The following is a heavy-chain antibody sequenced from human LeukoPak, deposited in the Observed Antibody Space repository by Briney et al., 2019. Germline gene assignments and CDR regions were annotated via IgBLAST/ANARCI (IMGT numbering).Heavy chain of an antibody. CDR1: GYTFTNYG. D-gene: IGHD6-13*01. J-gene: IGHJ4*02. V-gene: IGHV1-18*01. CDR2: ISTFNGNT. CDR3: ARGEHGTTWYVDY. Sequence: ASVKVSCKASGYTFTNYGISWVRQAPGQGLEWMGWISTFNGNTNYAQKLQGRVTMTTDTSTNTAYMELRSLRSDDTAVYYCARGEHGTTWYVDYWGQGTLVTVSS.